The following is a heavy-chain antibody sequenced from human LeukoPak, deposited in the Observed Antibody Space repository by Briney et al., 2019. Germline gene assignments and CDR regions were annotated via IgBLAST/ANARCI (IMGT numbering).Heavy chain of an antibody. CDR3: ARSLLRYFDWLLFSGYDY. D-gene: IGHD3-9*01. CDR2: IKQDGSEK. J-gene: IGHJ4*02. CDR1: GFTFSSYW. Sequence: GGSLRLSCAASGFTFSSYWMSWVRQAPGKGLEWVANIKQDGSEKYYVDSVKGRFTISRDNAKNSLYLQMNSLRAEDTAVYYCARSLLRYFDWLLFSGYDYWGQGTLVTVPS. V-gene: IGHV3-7*01.